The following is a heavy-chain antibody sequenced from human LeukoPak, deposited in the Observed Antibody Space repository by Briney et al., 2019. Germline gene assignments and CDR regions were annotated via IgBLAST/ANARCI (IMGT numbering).Heavy chain of an antibody. Sequence: GKSLRLSCAASGFTFSNYAMHWVRQAPGKGLEWVSLISSGGTYEYYADSMKGRFTISRDNSKNTLHLQLNSLRAEDTAVYYCARDSTYYYDSGSSGPHYFDNWGQGTLVTVSS. V-gene: IGHV3-30*01. J-gene: IGHJ4*02. CDR2: ISSGGTYE. D-gene: IGHD3-10*01. CDR1: GFTFSNYA. CDR3: ARDSTYYYDSGSSGPHYFDN.